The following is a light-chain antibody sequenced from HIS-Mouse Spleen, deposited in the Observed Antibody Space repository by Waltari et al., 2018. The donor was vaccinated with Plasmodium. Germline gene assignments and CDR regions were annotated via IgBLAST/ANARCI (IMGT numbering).Light chain of an antibody. CDR2: EVS. V-gene: IGLV2-14*01. J-gene: IGLJ3*02. CDR1: SRAVGGYNY. CDR3: SSYTSSSTLV. Sequence: QSALTQPASVSGSPGQSITISCTGTSRAVGGYNYVSWYQQHPGKAPKLMLYEVSNRPSGVSNRFSGSKSGNTASLTISGLQAEDEADYYCSSYTSSSTLVFGGGTKLTVL.